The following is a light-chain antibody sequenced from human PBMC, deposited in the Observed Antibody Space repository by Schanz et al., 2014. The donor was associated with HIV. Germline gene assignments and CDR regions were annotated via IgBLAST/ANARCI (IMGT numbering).Light chain of an antibody. CDR1: SSDVGGYNY. Sequence: QSVLTQPPSASGSPGQSVTISCTGTSSDVGGYNYVSWYQHHPGKAPKLLIYEVSKRPSGVPARFSGSKSGNTASLTVSGLQAEDEANYFCSSGSGNFAVFGGGTKLTVL. CDR2: EVS. J-gene: IGLJ2*01. CDR3: SSGSGNFAV. V-gene: IGLV2-8*01.